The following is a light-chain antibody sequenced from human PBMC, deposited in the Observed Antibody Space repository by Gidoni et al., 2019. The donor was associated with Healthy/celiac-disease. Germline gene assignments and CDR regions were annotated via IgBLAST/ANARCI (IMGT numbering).Light chain of an antibody. CDR3: MQGTHWPRT. CDR1: PSLLYSDGNTY. CDR2: KVS. V-gene: IGKV2-30*01. J-gene: IGKJ2*01. Sequence: DVVMTQSPLSLPVTLGQPASISCRSSPSLLYSDGNTYVNWFPQRPGQSPRRLIYKVSNRDSGVPDRFSGSGSGTDFTLKISRVEAEDVGVYYCMQGTHWPRTFGQGTKLEIK.